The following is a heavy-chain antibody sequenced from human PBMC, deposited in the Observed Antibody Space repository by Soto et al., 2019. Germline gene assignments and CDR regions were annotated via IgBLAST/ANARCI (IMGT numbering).Heavy chain of an antibody. J-gene: IGHJ5*02. CDR2: VYHSGSA. D-gene: IGHD3-16*01. CDR3: VSGGLWPYNWFDP. CDR1: GYSISSDYY. Sequence: SETLSLTCAVSGYSISSDYYWGWIRQPPGKGLEWVGSVYHSGSAYYNPSLKSRVTISVDTSKNHFSLKLTSVTAADTAVYYCVSGGLWPYNWFDPWGQGTLVTVSS. V-gene: IGHV4-38-2*01.